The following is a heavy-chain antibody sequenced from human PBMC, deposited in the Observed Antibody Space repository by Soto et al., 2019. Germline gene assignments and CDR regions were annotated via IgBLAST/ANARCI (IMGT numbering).Heavy chain of an antibody. CDR3: AKDHTSGWSSDS. CDR2: ISYDGGRK. CDR1: GFTFNTYG. V-gene: IGHV3-30*18. Sequence: QVQLVESGGGVVQPGRSGRLSCAASGFTFNTYGMTWVRQAPGKGLEWVAVISYDGGRKFYADSVKGRFTISRDNSKNTVYLQVNSLRGEDTAVYYCAKDHTSGWSSDSWGQGTLVTVSS. D-gene: IGHD6-19*01. J-gene: IGHJ4*02.